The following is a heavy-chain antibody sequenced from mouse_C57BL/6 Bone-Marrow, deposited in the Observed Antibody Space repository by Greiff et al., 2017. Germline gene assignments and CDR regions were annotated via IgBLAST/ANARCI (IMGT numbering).Heavy chain of an antibody. CDR1: GYTFTDYN. CDR3: ARYFYYYGSSYFDY. D-gene: IGHD1-1*01. V-gene: IGHV1-18*01. J-gene: IGHJ2*01. CDR2: INPNNGGT. Sequence: EVQLQQSGPELVKPGASVKIPCKASGYTFTDYNMDWVKQSHGKSLEWIGDINPNNGGTIYNQKFKGKATLTVDKSSSTAYMELRSLTSEDTAVYYCARYFYYYGSSYFDYWGQGTTLTVSS.